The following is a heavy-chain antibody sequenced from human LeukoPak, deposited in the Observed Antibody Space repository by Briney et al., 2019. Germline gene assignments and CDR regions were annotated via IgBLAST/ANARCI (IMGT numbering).Heavy chain of an antibody. V-gene: IGHV3-23*01. Sequence: GGSLRLSCAASGFTFSSYGMSWLRQAPGKGLEWVSAISGSGCSTYNADPVKGRFTISRDNSKNTLYLQMNSLRAEETAVYYCAKDPDSSGWCCPGYWGEGTLVTVSS. J-gene: IGHJ4*02. CDR3: AKDPDSSGWCCPGY. CDR1: GFTFSSYG. D-gene: IGHD6-19*01. CDR2: ISGSGCST.